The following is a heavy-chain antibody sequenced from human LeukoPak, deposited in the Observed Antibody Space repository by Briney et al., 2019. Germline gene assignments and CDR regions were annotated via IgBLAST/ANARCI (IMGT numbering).Heavy chain of an antibody. J-gene: IGHJ3*02. Sequence: ASVKVSCKASGYTFTAYYMHWVRQAPGQGLEWMGWINPNGGGTNYAQKFQGRVTMTRDTSISTAYMELSSLRSEDTALYYCAKGLHSSSWNDAFDIWGQGTMVTVSS. CDR1: GYTFTAYY. CDR2: INPNGGGT. D-gene: IGHD6-13*01. V-gene: IGHV1-2*02. CDR3: AKGLHSSSWNDAFDI.